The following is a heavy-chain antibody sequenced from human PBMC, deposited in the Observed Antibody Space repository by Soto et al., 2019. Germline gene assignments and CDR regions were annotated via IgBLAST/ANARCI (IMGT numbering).Heavy chain of an antibody. D-gene: IGHD2-21*02. CDR2: IIPIFGTA. CDR1: GGTFSSYA. CDR3: ARDSPYCGGDCYHYGMDV. Sequence: PSVKVSCKASGGTFSSYAISWVRQAPGQGLEWMGGIIPIFGTANYAQKFQGRVTITADESTSTAYMELSSLRSEDTAVYYCARDSPYCGGDCYHYGMDVWGQGTTVTVS. V-gene: IGHV1-69*13. J-gene: IGHJ6*02.